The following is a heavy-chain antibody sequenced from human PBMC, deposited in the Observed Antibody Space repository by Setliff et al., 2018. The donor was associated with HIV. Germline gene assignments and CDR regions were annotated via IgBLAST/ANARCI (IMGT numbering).Heavy chain of an antibody. J-gene: IGHJ5*02. CDR3: ARKGNVGGWFDP. Sequence: SETLSLTCTVSGGSISEYYWSWIRQPPGKGLEWIGYIDYSGSTNYNASLKSRLTMSIDTSKSQFSLKLSSVTAADTAVYYCARKGNVGGWFDPWGQGTLVTVSS. CDR1: GGSISEYY. CDR2: IDYSGST. D-gene: IGHD3-16*01. V-gene: IGHV4-59*08.